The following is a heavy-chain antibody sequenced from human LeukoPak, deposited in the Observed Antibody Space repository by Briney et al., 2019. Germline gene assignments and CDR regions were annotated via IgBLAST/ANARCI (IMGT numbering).Heavy chain of an antibody. V-gene: IGHV4-59*01. Sequence: SETLSLTCTVSGGSISSYYWSWLRQPPGKGLEWIGYIYYSGSTNYNPSLKSRVTISVDTSKNQFSLKLSSVTAADTAVYYCATERGYSYGQGAFDIWGQGTMVTVSS. D-gene: IGHD5-18*01. CDR2: IYYSGST. CDR3: ATERGYSYGQGAFDI. J-gene: IGHJ3*02. CDR1: GGSISSYY.